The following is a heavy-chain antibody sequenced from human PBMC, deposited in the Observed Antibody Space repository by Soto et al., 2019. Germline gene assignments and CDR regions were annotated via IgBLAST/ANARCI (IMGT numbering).Heavy chain of an antibody. J-gene: IGHJ6*02. Sequence: QVQLVQSGAEVKKPGASVKVSCKASGYTFTSYAMHWVRQAPGQRLEWMGWINAGNGNTKYSQKFQGRVTITRDTSASTAYMELSSLRSEDTAAYYYARTVGYYYGMDVWGQGTTVTVSS. V-gene: IGHV1-3*01. CDR2: INAGNGNT. CDR3: ARTVGYYYGMDV. CDR1: GYTFTSYA. D-gene: IGHD4-17*01.